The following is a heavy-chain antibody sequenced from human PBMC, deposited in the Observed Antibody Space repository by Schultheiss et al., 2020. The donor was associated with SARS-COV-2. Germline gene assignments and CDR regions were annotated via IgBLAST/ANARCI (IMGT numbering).Heavy chain of an antibody. V-gene: IGHV4-34*01. CDR3: ARSGDNSVDY. J-gene: IGHJ4*02. Sequence: SETLSLTCAVYGGSFSGYYWSWIRQPPGKGLEWIGEINHSGSTNYNPSLKSRVTISVDTSKNQFSLKVSSVTAADTAVYYCARSGDNSVDYWGQGTLVTVSS. D-gene: IGHD6-19*01. CDR1: GGSFSGYY. CDR2: INHSGST.